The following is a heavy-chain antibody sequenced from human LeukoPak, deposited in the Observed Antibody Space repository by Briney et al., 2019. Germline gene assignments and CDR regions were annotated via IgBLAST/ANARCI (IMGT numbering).Heavy chain of an antibody. V-gene: IGHV5-51*01. J-gene: IGHJ5*02. D-gene: IGHD5-18*01. CDR3: ARTAQYKWFDP. CDR2: IYPGDSDT. Sequence: GESLKISCKGSAYSFTNSWIGWVRQMPGKGLEWMGIIYPGDSDTTYSPSFRGQVTISADKSISTAYLQWGSLKASDTAMYYCARTAQYKWFDPWGQGTLVTVSS. CDR1: AYSFTNSW.